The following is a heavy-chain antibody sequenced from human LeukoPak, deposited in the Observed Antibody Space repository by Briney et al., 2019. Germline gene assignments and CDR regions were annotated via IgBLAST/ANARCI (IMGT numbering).Heavy chain of an antibody. J-gene: IGHJ4*02. V-gene: IGHV4-61*02. CDR2: IYTSGST. D-gene: IGHD2-2*01. CDR3: AGVGCSSTSCYPDY. CDR1: GGSISSGSYY. Sequence: SETLSLTCTVSGGSISSGSYYWRWIRQPAGKGLEWIGRIYTSGSTNYNPSLKSRVTISVDTSKNQFSLKLSSVTAADTAVYYCAGVGCSSTSCYPDYWGQGTLVTVSS.